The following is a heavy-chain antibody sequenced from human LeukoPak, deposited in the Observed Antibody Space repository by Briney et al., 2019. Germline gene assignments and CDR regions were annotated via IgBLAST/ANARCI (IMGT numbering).Heavy chain of an antibody. J-gene: IGHJ4*02. CDR2: ISSNGGST. CDR1: GFTFSSYA. D-gene: IGHD5-12*01. V-gene: IGHV3-64D*09. Sequence: PGGSLRLSCSASGFTFSSYATHWVRQAPGKGLEYVSAISSNGGSTYYADSVKGRFTISRDNSKNTLYLQMSSLRAEDTAVYYCVKDGVVATISDFDYWGQGTLVTVSS. CDR3: VKDGVVATISDFDY.